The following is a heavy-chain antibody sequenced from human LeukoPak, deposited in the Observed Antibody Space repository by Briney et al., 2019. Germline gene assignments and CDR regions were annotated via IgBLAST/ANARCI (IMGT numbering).Heavy chain of an antibody. J-gene: IGHJ4*02. CDR3: ARARSRSGEEPHGY. CDR1: GYTFTSYD. D-gene: IGHD6-13*01. CDR2: MNPNSGNT. Sequence: GASVKVSCKDSGYTFTSYDINWVRQATGQGLEWMGWMNPNSGNTGYAQKFQGRVTMTRNTSISTAYMELSSLRSEDTAVYYCARARSRSGEEPHGYWGQGTLVTVSS. V-gene: IGHV1-8*01.